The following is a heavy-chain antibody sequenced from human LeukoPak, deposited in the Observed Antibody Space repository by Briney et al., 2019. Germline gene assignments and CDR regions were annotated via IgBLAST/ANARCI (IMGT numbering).Heavy chain of an antibody. V-gene: IGHV1-3*01. Sequence: ASVKVSCKASGYTFTSYAMHWVRQAPGQRLEWMGWINAGNGNTKYSQKFQGRVTITADESTSTAYMELSSLRSEDTAVYYCARDRAPDPPFYYYDSSGYLEWGQGTLVTVSS. CDR3: ARDRAPDPPFYYYDSSGYLE. CDR1: GYTFTSYA. J-gene: IGHJ4*02. CDR2: INAGNGNT. D-gene: IGHD3-22*01.